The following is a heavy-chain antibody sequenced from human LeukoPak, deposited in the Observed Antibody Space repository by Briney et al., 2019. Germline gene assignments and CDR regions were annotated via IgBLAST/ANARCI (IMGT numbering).Heavy chain of an antibody. CDR3: ARDAVIAAAGIDY. J-gene: IGHJ4*02. V-gene: IGHV3-48*04. D-gene: IGHD6-13*01. CDR1: GFTFSSYG. CDR2: ISSSGSTI. Sequence: PGGSLRLSCAASGFTFSSYGMHWVRQAPGKGLEWVSYISSSGSTIYYADSVKGRFTISRDNAKNSLYLQMNSLRAEDTAVYYCARDAVIAAAGIDYWGQGTLVTVSS.